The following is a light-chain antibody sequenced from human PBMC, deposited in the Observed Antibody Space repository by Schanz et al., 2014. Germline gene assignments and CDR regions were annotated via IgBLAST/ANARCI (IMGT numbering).Light chain of an antibody. V-gene: IGLV2-23*02. J-gene: IGLJ2*01. Sequence: QSALTQPASVSGSPGQSITISCTGTSSDVGAYNHVSWYQQHPGKAPKLMIYDVSNRPSGVSNRFSGSESGNTASLTISGLQAEDEAGYYCCSYAGSDSWVFGGGTKLTVL. CDR2: DVS. CDR1: SSDVGAYNH. CDR3: CSYAGSDSWV.